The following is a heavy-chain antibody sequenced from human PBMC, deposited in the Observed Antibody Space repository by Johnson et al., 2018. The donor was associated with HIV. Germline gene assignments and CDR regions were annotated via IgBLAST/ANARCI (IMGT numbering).Heavy chain of an antibody. CDR3: ARVGISDYDLAAYDI. V-gene: IGHV3-30-3*01. CDR1: GFTFNTYA. CDR2: MSYDGIKK. Sequence: QMLLVESGGGVVQPGRSLRLSCAASGFTFNTYAMHWVRQAPGKGLQWVELMSYDGIKKYYADSVKGRFTISADSSKNTVFLQMNSLRVEDTAVYFCARVGISDYDLAAYDISSQGTMVTGSS. D-gene: IGHD3-3*01. J-gene: IGHJ3*02.